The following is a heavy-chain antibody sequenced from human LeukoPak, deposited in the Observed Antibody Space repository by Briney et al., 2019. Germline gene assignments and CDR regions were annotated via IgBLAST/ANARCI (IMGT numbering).Heavy chain of an antibody. CDR2: IGGSGDNT. J-gene: IGHJ5*02. Sequence: GGSLRLSCAASGFTFSSYAMSWVRQAPGKGLEWVSSIGGSGDNTFYADSVKDRFTISRDNARNSLYLQMNSLRAEDTAVYYCARDRGGGLFDPWGQGTLVTVSS. CDR3: ARDRGGGLFDP. D-gene: IGHD4-23*01. V-gene: IGHV3-23*01. CDR1: GFTFSSYA.